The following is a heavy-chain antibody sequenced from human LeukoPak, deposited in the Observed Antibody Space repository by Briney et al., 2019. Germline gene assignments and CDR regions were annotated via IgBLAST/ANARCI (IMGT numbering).Heavy chain of an antibody. V-gene: IGHV3-21*05. CDR3: TRDGADTGFDFDY. CDR2: ITGTSYPK. Sequence: GGSLRLSCRASGFTFNSYSVNWVRQAPGKGLEWISYITGTSYPKMYGDSVRGRFTISRDNAQNSLYLQMNFLTAEDTAHYYCTRDGADTGFDFDYWGRGVLVTVSS. CDR1: GFTFNSYS. J-gene: IGHJ4*02. D-gene: IGHD2-8*02.